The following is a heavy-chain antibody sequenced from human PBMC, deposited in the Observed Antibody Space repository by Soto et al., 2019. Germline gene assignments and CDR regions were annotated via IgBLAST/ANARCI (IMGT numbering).Heavy chain of an antibody. J-gene: IGHJ4*02. Sequence: ASVKVSCKASGGTFSSYAISWVRQAPGQGLEWMGGIIPIFGTANYAQKFQGRVTITADESTSTAYMELSSLRSEDTAVYYCAKGKILGGPLSYFAYWGQGTLVTVSS. D-gene: IGHD7-27*01. CDR2: IIPIFGTA. CDR1: GGTFSSYA. CDR3: AKGKILGGPLSYFAY. V-gene: IGHV1-69*13.